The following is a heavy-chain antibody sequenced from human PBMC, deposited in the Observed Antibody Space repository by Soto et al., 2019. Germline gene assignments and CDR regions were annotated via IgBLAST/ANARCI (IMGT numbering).Heavy chain of an antibody. CDR3: ARDYGDINWFDP. V-gene: IGHV4-39*02. Sequence: SETLSLTCTVSGGSISSSSYYWGWIRQPPGKGLEWIGSIYYSGSTYYNPSLKSRVTISVDTSKNQFSLKLSSVTAADTAVYYCARDYGDINWFDPWGQGTLVTVSS. CDR2: IYYSGST. CDR1: GGSISSSSYY. J-gene: IGHJ5*02. D-gene: IGHD4-17*01.